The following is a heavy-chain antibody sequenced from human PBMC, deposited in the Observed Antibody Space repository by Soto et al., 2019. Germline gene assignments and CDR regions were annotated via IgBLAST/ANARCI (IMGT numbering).Heavy chain of an antibody. CDR1: RFTFSNYR. V-gene: IGHV3-48*02. Sequence: PGGSLRLSCAASRFTFSNYRMNWVRQAPGKGLEWISYISSNSKTKNYADSVKGRFTISRDNAKNSLYLQMNSLRDEDTAVYYCARDPGFYDSSGYFYGYGLDIWGQGTMVTVSS. J-gene: IGHJ3*02. CDR2: ISSNSKTK. CDR3: ARDPGFYDSSGYFYGYGLDI. D-gene: IGHD3-22*01.